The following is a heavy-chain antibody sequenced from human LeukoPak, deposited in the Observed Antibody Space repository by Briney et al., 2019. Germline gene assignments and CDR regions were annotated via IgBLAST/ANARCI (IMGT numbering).Heavy chain of an antibody. V-gene: IGHV3-21*01. Sequence: GGSLRLSCAASGFTFSSYSMNWVRQAPGKGLEWVSSISSSSSYIYYADSVKGRFTISRDNAKNSLYLQMNSLRAEDTAVYYCARETVIDIVATLEYWGQGTLVTVSS. D-gene: IGHD5-12*01. J-gene: IGHJ4*02. CDR1: GFTFSSYS. CDR3: ARETVIDIVATLEY. CDR2: ISSSSSYI.